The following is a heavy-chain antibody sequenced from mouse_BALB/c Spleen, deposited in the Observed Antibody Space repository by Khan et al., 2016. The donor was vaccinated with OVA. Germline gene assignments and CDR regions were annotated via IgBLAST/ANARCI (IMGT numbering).Heavy chain of an antibody. CDR1: GYSITSNYA. D-gene: IGHD1-1*01. Sequence: EVQLQESGPGLVKPSQSLSLTCTVNGYSITSNYAWNWIRQFPGNKLEWMGYISYSGSTNYNPSLKSRLSITRDTSNNLFFLLLHSVTTEDSATYYCARGNYYGYALDYWGQGTSVTVSS. CDR2: ISYSGST. CDR3: ARGNYYGYALDY. V-gene: IGHV3-2*02. J-gene: IGHJ4*01.